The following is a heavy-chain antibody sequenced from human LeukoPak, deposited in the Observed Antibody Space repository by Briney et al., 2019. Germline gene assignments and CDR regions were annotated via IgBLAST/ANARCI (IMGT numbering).Heavy chain of an antibody. CDR2: INSSGTIT. D-gene: IGHD1-26*01. V-gene: IGHV3-11*01. CDR3: ARDIPRVGATGH. J-gene: IGHJ4*02. Sequence: GGSLRLSCAATGFTFSDYYMSWIRQAPGKGLEWVSYINSSGTITYYADSVKGRFTISRDNAKNSLYLQMNSLRAEDTAVYYCARDIPRVGATGHWGRGTLVTVSS. CDR1: GFTFSDYY.